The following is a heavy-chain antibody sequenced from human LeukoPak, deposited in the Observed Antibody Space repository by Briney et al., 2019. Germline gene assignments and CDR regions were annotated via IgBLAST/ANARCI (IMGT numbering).Heavy chain of an antibody. D-gene: IGHD6-6*01. J-gene: IGHJ5*02. CDR1: GYTFTGYY. Sequence: ASVTVSCKASGYTFTGYYMHWVRQAPGQGLEWMGWINPNSGGTNYAQKFQGRVTMTRDTSISTAYMELSRLRSDDTAVYYCARDPEYSSSAFYWFDPWGQGTLVTASS. V-gene: IGHV1-2*02. CDR2: INPNSGGT. CDR3: ARDPEYSSSAFYWFDP.